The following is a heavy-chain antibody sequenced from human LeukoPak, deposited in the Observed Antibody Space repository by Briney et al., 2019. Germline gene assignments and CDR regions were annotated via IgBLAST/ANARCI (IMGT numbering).Heavy chain of an antibody. D-gene: IGHD6-13*01. J-gene: IGHJ4*02. V-gene: IGHV3-30-3*01. CDR3: AKGQRIAAEIMGEHYFDY. CDR2: ISFDGNKK. CDR1: GFTFSSYA. Sequence: GGSLRLSCEASGFTFSSYAMYWVRQAPGKGLEWVAVISFDGNKKVYADSVKGRFTISRDDPKNTVYLQMNSLRAEDTAVYHCAKGQRIAAEIMGEHYFDYWGQGTLVTVSS.